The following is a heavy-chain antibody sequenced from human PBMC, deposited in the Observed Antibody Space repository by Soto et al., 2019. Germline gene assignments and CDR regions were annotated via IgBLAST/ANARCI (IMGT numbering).Heavy chain of an antibody. CDR3: ARNPAVALGGWFDP. CDR2: IYYSGST. J-gene: IGHJ5*02. CDR1: GGSISSGDYY. Sequence: SETLSLTCTVSGGSISSGDYYWSWIRQPPGKGLEWIGYIYYSGSTYYNPSLKSRVTISVDTSKNQFSLKLSSVTAADTAVYYCARNPAVALGGWFDPWGQGTLVTVSS. V-gene: IGHV4-30-4*01. D-gene: IGHD6-19*01.